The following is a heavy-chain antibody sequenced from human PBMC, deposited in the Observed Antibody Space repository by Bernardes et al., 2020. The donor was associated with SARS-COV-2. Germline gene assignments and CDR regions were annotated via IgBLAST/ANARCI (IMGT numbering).Heavy chain of an antibody. CDR3: ARGRTAVRPGGFLYWFDS. CDR2: IKGDGSEK. D-gene: IGHD3-10*01. CDR1: GFTFRTSW. Sequence: GGSLRLSCAASGFTFRTSWMTWVRQAPGKGLEWVANIKGDGSEKFYADSVKGRITISRDNDNNLVYLQVNRLRAEDTAVYFCARGRTAVRPGGFLYWFDSWGQGALVTVSS. J-gene: IGHJ5*01. V-gene: IGHV3-7*01.